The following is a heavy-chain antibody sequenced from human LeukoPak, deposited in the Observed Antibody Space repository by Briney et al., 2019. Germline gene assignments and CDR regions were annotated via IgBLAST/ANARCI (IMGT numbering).Heavy chain of an antibody. D-gene: IGHD3-3*01. Sequence: SETLSLTCTVSGGSISSYYWSWIRQPPGKGLEWIGYIYYSGSINYNPSLKSRVTISVDTSKNQFSLKLSSVTAADTAVYYCARDARGDYDFWSGYYTPANWFDPWGQGTLVTVSS. V-gene: IGHV4-59*01. CDR3: ARDARGDYDFWSGYYTPANWFDP. CDR1: GGSISSYY. CDR2: IYYSGSI. J-gene: IGHJ5*02.